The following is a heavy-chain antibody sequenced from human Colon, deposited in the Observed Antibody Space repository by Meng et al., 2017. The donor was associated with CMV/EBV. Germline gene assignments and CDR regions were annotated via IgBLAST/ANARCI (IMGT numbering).Heavy chain of an antibody. D-gene: IGHD2-2*01. V-gene: IGHV3-30*02. CDR1: GFIFSNSG. Sequence: GESLKISCAASGFIFSNSGLHWVRQAPGKGLEWVAFITYDGSATKYADSVKGRSTISRDNSKNMVFLEINSLRYEDSAVYYCAKDGGGPARAFEFWGQGTLVTVSS. J-gene: IGHJ1*01. CDR3: AKDGGGPARAFEF. CDR2: ITYDGSAT.